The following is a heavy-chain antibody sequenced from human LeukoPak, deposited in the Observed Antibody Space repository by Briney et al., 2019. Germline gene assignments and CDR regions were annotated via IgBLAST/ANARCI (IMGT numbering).Heavy chain of an antibody. CDR3: ARDASLQTGAFDV. J-gene: IGHJ3*01. CDR1: GGSISRSDW. V-gene: IGHV4-4*02. D-gene: IGHD5-24*01. Sequence: PSETLSLTCTVSGGSISRSDWWSWVRQSPGKGLEWIGEIFHSGSTKYNPSLKSRVTISVDKSKNQFSLNLTSVTAADTVMCYCARDASLQTGAFDVWGQGTMVTVSS. CDR2: IFHSGST.